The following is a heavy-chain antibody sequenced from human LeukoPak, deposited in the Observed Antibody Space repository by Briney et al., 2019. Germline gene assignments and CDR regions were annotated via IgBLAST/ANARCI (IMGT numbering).Heavy chain of an antibody. CDR1: GFTFSSYA. Sequence: PGGSLRLSCAASGFTFSSYAMHWVRQAPGKGLEYISAISSNGGSTYYANSVKGRFTISRDNSKNTLYLQMGSLRAEDMAVYYCARDTPDYYDSSGYYYFGGMDVWGQGTTVTVSS. J-gene: IGHJ6*02. D-gene: IGHD3-22*01. V-gene: IGHV3-64*01. CDR3: ARDTPDYYDSSGYYYFGGMDV. CDR2: ISSNGGST.